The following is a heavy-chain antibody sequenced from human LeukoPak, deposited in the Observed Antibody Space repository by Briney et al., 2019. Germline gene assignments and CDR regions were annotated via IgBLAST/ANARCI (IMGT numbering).Heavy chain of an antibody. CDR2: IKPNSGGT. V-gene: IGHV1-2*02. D-gene: IGHD3-22*01. Sequence: ASVKVSCKASGYTFTGYYMHWVRQAPGQGLEWMGWIKPNSGGTNYAQKFQGRVTMTRDTSISTAYMELSRLRSDDTAVYYCAREGAGSSGYNYWGQGTLVTVSS. CDR1: GYTFTGYY. CDR3: AREGAGSSGYNY. J-gene: IGHJ4*02.